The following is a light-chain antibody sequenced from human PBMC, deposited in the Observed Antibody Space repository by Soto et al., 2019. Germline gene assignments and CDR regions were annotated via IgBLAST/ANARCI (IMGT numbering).Light chain of an antibody. V-gene: IGKV3-20*01. J-gene: IGKJ1*01. Sequence: EIVFTQSPATLSLSPGGRATLSCRASQSISGALAWYQQKPGQAPRLLIYGASTRATTFPARFSGSGSGTDFTLTISRLEPEDFAVYYCQQYGSLSWTFGQGTKVDIK. CDR3: QQYGSLSWT. CDR1: QSISGA. CDR2: GAS.